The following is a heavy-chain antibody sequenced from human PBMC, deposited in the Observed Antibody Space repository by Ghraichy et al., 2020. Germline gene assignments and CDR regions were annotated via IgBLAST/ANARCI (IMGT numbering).Heavy chain of an antibody. CDR1: GGSFSGYY. Sequence: SETLSLTCAVYGGSFSGYYWSWIRQPPGKGLEWIGEINHSGSTNYNPSLKSRVTISVDTSKNQFSLKLSSVTAADTAVYYCARGWWIVGAPWDYWGQGTLVTVSS. D-gene: IGHD3-22*01. CDR3: ARGWWIVGAPWDY. V-gene: IGHV4-34*01. J-gene: IGHJ4*02. CDR2: INHSGST.